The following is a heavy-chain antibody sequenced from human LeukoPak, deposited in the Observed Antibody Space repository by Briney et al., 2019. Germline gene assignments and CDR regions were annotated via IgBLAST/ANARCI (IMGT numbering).Heavy chain of an antibody. D-gene: IGHD5-18*01. CDR2: ISGSGGST. V-gene: IGHV3-23*01. Sequence: GGSLRLSCAAYGFTFSSYAMSWVRQAPGKGLEWVSAISGSGGSTYYADSVKGRFTISRDNSKNTLYLQMNSARVQDTAVYYCAKDPGYQVDYCSDYLLQGTLVTVCS. CDR3: AKDPGYQVDYCSDY. J-gene: IGHJ4*02. CDR1: GFTFSSYA.